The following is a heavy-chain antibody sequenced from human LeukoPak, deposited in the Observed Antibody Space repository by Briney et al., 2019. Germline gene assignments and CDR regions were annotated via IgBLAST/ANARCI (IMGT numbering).Heavy chain of an antibody. Sequence: GGSLRLSCTASGFTFTSHGIHWVRQAPGKGLEWVSAISGSGGATHYADSVKGRFTISRDNSKNTVYLQLNSLRAEDTAVYYCAKLLRAGRLLTISLDSWGQGTLVTVSS. D-gene: IGHD3-10*01. V-gene: IGHV3-23*01. J-gene: IGHJ4*02. CDR1: GFTFTSHG. CDR2: ISGSGGAT. CDR3: AKLLRAGRLLTISLDS.